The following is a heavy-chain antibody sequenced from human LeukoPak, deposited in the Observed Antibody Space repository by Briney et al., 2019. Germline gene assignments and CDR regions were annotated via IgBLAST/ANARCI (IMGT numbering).Heavy chain of an antibody. J-gene: IGHJ4*02. V-gene: IGHV4-34*01. CDR3: ARAIYDFWSGYYTDWDY. CDR2: INHSGST. CDR1: GGSFSGYY. Sequence: SETLSLTCAVYGGSFSGYYWSWIRQPPGKGLEWIGEINHSGSTNYNPSLKSRVTISVDTSKNQFSLKLSSVTAADTAVYYCARAIYDFWSGYYTDWDYWGQGTLVTVSS. D-gene: IGHD3-3*01.